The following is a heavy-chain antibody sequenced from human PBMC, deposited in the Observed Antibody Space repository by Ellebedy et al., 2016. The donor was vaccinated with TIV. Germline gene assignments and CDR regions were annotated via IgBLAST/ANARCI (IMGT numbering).Heavy chain of an antibody. CDR2: ISSSGVSS. D-gene: IGHD3-22*01. Sequence: GGSLRLSCAASGFTFRNFAMTWVRQAPGKGLEWVSSISSSGVSSDYANSVRGRVTISRDNSKSTLYLQMERLRADDSAEYYCAKLDSSGYYYGRLDYWGQGTLVTVSS. CDR3: AKLDSSGYYYGRLDY. V-gene: IGHV3-23*01. CDR1: GFTFRNFA. J-gene: IGHJ4*02.